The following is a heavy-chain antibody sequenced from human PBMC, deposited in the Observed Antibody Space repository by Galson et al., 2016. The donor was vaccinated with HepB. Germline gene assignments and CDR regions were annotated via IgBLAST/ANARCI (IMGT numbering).Heavy chain of an antibody. CDR2: ISSSSSDI. CDR3: ARDLIAAAGRTFYYYYYYMDV. J-gene: IGHJ6*03. Sequence: SLRLSCAASGFTFSYYSMNWVRQAPGKGLEWVSSISSSSSDIYYADSAKGRFTISRDNAKNSLYLQMNSLRAEDKAVYYCARDLIAAAGRTFYYYYYYMDVWGKGTTVTVSS. V-gene: IGHV3-21*01. D-gene: IGHD6-13*01. CDR1: GFTFSYYS.